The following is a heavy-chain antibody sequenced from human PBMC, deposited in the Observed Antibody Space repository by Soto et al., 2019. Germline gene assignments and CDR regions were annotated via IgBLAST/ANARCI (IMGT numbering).Heavy chain of an antibody. Sequence: GESLKISCKGSGYSFTSYWIGWVRQMPGKGLEWMGIIYPGDSDTRYSPSFQGQVTISADKSISTAYLQWSSLKASDTAMYYCARLIFGIYCSGGSCYPNWFDPWGQGTLVTVSS. J-gene: IGHJ5*02. CDR1: GYSFTSYW. V-gene: IGHV5-51*01. CDR2: IYPGDSDT. D-gene: IGHD2-15*01. CDR3: ARLIFGIYCSGGSCYPNWFDP.